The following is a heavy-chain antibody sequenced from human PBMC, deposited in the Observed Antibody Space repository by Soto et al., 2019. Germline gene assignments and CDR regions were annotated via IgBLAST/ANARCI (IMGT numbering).Heavy chain of an antibody. J-gene: IGHJ6*02. Sequence: GGSLRLSCAASGFTFSSYAMHWVRQAPGKGLEWVAVISYDGSNKYYADSVKGRFTISRDNSKNTLYLQMNSLRAEDTAVYYCARNPYRRGDYYYGMDVWGQGTTVTVSS. CDR3: ARNPYRRGDYYYGMDV. CDR2: ISYDGSNK. V-gene: IGHV3-30-3*01. CDR1: GFTFSSYA.